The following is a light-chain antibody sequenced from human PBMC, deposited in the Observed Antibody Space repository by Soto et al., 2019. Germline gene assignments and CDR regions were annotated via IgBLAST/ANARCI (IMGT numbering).Light chain of an antibody. CDR2: WAS. CDR1: QNGLYRSNNDNY. Sequence: DIVMTQSPDSLAVSLGERATINCMSSQNGLYRSNNDNYLAWYRQKPGQPPELLIYWASTRASGVPDRFSGSGSGRDFTLTISSLQAEDVAVYYCQQSYSTPLTFGGGTKVEIK. V-gene: IGKV4-1*01. J-gene: IGKJ4*01. CDR3: QQSYSTPLT.